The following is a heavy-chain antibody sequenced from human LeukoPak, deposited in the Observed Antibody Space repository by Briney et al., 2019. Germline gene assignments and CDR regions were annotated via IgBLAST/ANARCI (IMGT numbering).Heavy chain of an antibody. CDR1: GDSISSYY. CDR2: IYHSGST. V-gene: IGHV4-59*01. D-gene: IGHD2-2*01. J-gene: IGHJ6*03. CDR3: ARAPLSSTSLTYYYYYMDV. Sequence: SETLSLTCTVSGDSISSYYWSWIRQPPGKGLEWIGYIYHSGSTNYNPSLKSRVTISVDTSKNQFSLKLSSVTAADTAVYYCARAPLSSTSLTYYYYYMDVWGKGTTVTVSS.